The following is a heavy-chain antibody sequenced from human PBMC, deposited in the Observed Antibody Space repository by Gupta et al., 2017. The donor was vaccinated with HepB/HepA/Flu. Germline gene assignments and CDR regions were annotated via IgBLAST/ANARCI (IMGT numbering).Heavy chain of an antibody. J-gene: IGHJ6*02. CDR3: ASLYGSGSYWIGPGDGMDV. V-gene: IGHV4-39*01. CDR2: IYYSGST. CDR1: GGSISSSSYY. Sequence: QLQLQESGPGLVKPSETLSLTCTVSGGSISSSSYYWGWIRQPPGKGLEWIGSIYYSGSTYYNPSLKSRVTISVDTSKNQFSLKLSSVTAADTAVYYCASLYGSGSYWIGPGDGMDVWGQGTTVTVSS. D-gene: IGHD3-10*01.